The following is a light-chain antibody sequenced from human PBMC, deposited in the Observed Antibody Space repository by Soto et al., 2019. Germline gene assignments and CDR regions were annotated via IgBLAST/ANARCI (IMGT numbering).Light chain of an antibody. Sequence: EIWLTHPPATRSVSPGERATLSCRASQSVSSSYLAWYLQKPGQAPRLLIYGASSRATGIPDRFSGSGSGTDFTLTISRLEPEDFAVYYCQQYGSSPITFGQGTRLENK. CDR2: GAS. CDR3: QQYGSSPIT. CDR1: QSVSSSY. J-gene: IGKJ5*01. V-gene: IGKV3-20*01.